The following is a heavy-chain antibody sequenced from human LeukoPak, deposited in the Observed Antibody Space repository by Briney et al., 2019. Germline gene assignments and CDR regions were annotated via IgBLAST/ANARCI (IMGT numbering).Heavy chain of an antibody. CDR3: ARPYYDFWSGYYTGSDVMYA. CDR1: GFTVSSNY. D-gene: IGHD3-3*01. V-gene: IGHV3-66*04. Sequence: PGGSLRHSCAASGFTVSSNYMSWVRQAPGKGLEWVSVIYSGGSTYYADSVKGRFTISRDNSKNTLYLQMNSLRAEDTAVYYCARPYYDFWSGYYTGSDVMYAWGQGATVTVSS. CDR2: IYSGGST. J-gene: IGHJ6*02.